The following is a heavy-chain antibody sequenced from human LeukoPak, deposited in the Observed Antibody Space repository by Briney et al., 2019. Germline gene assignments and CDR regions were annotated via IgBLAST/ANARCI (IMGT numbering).Heavy chain of an antibody. CDR2: IYYSGRT. V-gene: IGHV4-39*01. CDR1: GDSVSRSDSY. Sequence: SETLSLTCSVSGDSVSRSDSYWDWIRQPPGKGLEWIGTIYYSGRTYYSPSLKGRVTMSVDPSNNQFSLSLRSVTAADTAVYYCARQVLNYYYYMDVWGKGTTVTVSS. CDR3: ARQVLNYYYYMDV. J-gene: IGHJ6*03.